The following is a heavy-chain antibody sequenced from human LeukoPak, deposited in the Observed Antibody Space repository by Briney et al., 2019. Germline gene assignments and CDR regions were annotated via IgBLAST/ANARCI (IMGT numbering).Heavy chain of an antibody. CDR1: GGSFSGYY. V-gene: IGHV4-34*01. Sequence: SETLSLTCAVYGGSFSGYYWSWIRQPPGKGLEWIGEINHSGSTNYNPSLKSRVTISVDTSKNQFSLKLSSVTATDTSVYYCARGPKTCGSGWWLNYWGQGTLVTVSS. CDR2: INHSGST. D-gene: IGHD6-19*01. J-gene: IGHJ4*02. CDR3: ARGPKTCGSGWWLNY.